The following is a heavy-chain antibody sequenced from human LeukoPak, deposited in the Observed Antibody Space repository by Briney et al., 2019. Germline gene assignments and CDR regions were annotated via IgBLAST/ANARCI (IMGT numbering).Heavy chain of an antibody. CDR3: ASDGGVVTTGYYFDY. D-gene: IGHD3-3*01. CDR2: ISSSGSTI. J-gene: IGHJ4*02. V-gene: IGHV3-48*03. CDR1: GFTFSSYE. Sequence: PGGSLRLSCAASGFTFSSYEMNWVRQAPGKGLEWVSYISSSGSTICYADSVKGRFTISRENAKNSLYLQMNSLRAEDTAVYYCASDGGVVTTGYYFDYWGQGTLVTVSS.